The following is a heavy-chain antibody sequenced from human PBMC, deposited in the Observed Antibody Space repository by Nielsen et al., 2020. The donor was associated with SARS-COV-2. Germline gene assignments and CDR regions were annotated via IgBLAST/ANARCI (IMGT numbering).Heavy chain of an antibody. V-gene: IGHV3-23*01. CDR1: GFTFSSYT. J-gene: IGHJ6*02. Sequence: GGSLRLSCAASGFTFSSYTMNWVRQAPGKGLEWVSVISGSGATTHYADSVKGRFTVSRDNSKNTLFLQINSLRAEDTAIYYCAKGVREQFLYYYYGLDVWGQGTTVTVSS. CDR2: ISGSGATT. D-gene: IGHD1-26*01. CDR3: AKGVREQFLYYYYGLDV.